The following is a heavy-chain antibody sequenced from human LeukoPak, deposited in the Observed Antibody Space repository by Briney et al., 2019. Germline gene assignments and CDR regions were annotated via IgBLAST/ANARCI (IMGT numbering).Heavy chain of an antibody. CDR2: IYYSGST. CDR1: GGSISSYY. J-gene: IGHJ4*02. V-gene: IGHV4-59*01. CDR3: ARGAYDSSGYYWIFDY. D-gene: IGHD3-22*01. Sequence: SETLSLTCTVSGGSISSYYWSWIRQPPGKGLEWIGYIYYSGSTNYNPSLKSRVTISVDTSKNQFSLKLSSVTAADTAVYYCARGAYDSSGYYWIFDYWGQGTLVTVSS.